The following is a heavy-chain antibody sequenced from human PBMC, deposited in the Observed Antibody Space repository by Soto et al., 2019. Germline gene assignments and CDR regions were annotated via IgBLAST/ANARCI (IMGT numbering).Heavy chain of an antibody. Sequence: PGESLKISCKASGYSFTDYWIGWVRQMPGKGLEWMGIIYPGDSDTKYSPSFQGQVTMSADKSISTAYLQWNSLKASDTAMYYCARQDSYGSCQHRGQRTLVTVSS. CDR3: ARQDSYGSCQH. V-gene: IGHV5-51*01. CDR1: GYSFTDYW. CDR2: IYPGDSDT. J-gene: IGHJ1*01. D-gene: IGHD5-18*01.